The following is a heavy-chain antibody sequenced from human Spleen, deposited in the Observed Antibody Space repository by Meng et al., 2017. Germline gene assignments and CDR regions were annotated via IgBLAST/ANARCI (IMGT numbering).Heavy chain of an antibody. CDR1: GYTFTNYD. CDR2: MKPNSGNT. D-gene: IGHD4-23*01. CDR3: ARLDYGGNYGDGSPP. V-gene: IGHV1-8*03. J-gene: IGHJ5*02. Sequence: ASVKVSCKASGYTFTNYDINWVRQATGQGLEWMGWMKPNSGNTGYAQKFQGRVTITRNTSISTAYMELSSLTSEDTAVYYCARLDYGGNYGDGSPPWGQGTLVTVSS.